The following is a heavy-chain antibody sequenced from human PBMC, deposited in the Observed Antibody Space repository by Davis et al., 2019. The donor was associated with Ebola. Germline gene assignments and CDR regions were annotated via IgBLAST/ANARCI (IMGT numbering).Heavy chain of an antibody. CDR2: ISYDGSNK. Sequence: GGSLRLSCAASGFTFSGSAMHWVRQAPGKGLEWVAVISYDGSNKYYADSVKGRFTISRDNSKNTLYLQMNSLRAEDTAVYYCAKGGAAAGAPFYWGQGTLVTVSS. D-gene: IGHD6-13*01. V-gene: IGHV3-30*04. J-gene: IGHJ4*02. CDR1: GFTFSGSA. CDR3: AKGGAAAGAPFY.